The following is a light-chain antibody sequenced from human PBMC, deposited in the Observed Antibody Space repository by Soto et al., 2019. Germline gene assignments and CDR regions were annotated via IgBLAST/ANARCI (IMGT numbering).Light chain of an antibody. J-gene: IGKJ2*01. CDR1: QSVSSSY. CDR3: QQFGASPYT. CDR2: GAS. Sequence: EIVLTQSPGILSLSPGERATLSCRASQSVSSSYLAWYQQKPGQTPRLLIYGASSRATGIPDRFSGSGSGTDFTLTISRLEPEDFAVYYCQQFGASPYTFGQGTKLEIK. V-gene: IGKV3-20*01.